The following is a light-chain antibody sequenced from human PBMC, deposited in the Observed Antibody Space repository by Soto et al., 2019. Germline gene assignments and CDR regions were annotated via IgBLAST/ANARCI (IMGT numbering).Light chain of an antibody. V-gene: IGLV1-44*01. CDR1: SSNIASNT. J-gene: IGLJ1*01. CDR2: NNN. CDR3: AAWDDSLNGYV. Sequence: QSVLTQPPSASGTPGQRVTISCSGSSSNIASNTVNWYQQFPGTAPKLLIYNNNRRPSGVPDRFSGSKSGTSASLAISGLQSEDEADYYCAAWDDSLNGYVFGTGTKLTVL.